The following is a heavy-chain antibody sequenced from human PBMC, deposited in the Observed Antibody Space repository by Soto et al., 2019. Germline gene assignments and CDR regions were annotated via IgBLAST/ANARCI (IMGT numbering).Heavy chain of an antibody. CDR1: GFTFSNAW. Sequence: GGSLRLSCAASGFTFSNAWMSWVRQAPGKGLEWVGRIKSKTDGGTTDYAAPVKGRFTISRDDSKNTLYLQMNSLKTEDIAVYYCTTDHGGNDFDIWGQGTMVTVSS. V-gene: IGHV3-15*01. J-gene: IGHJ3*02. CDR2: IKSKTDGGTT. D-gene: IGHD2-15*01. CDR3: TTDHGGNDFDI.